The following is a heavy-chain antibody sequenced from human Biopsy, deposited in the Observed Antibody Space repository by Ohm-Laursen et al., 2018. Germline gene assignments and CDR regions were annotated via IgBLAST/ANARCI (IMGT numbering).Heavy chain of an antibody. CDR3: AKGEAGVYDALDI. D-gene: IGHD5/OR15-5a*01. CDR1: GGSMCSYY. Sequence: GTLSLTCTVFGGSMCSYYWAWLRQPPGQGRVWIGYIYNSGSTNYNPSLKSRVTISVAVDTSKSQFSLSLSSVTAADTAMYYCAKGEAGVYDALDIWGQGTMVIVSS. CDR2: IYNSGST. J-gene: IGHJ3*02. V-gene: IGHV4-59*01.